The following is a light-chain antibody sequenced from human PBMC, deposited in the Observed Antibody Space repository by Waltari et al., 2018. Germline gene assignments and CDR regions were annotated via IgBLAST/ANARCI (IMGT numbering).Light chain of an antibody. Sequence: QSALTQPRSVSGSPGQSVTISCTGTSSDVGGYNYVSWYQQHPGKAPKLMIYDVNKRPSGVPDRFSGSKSGNTASLTISGLQAEDEADYNCCSYAGSYTFVFGTGTKVTVL. CDR2: DVN. J-gene: IGLJ1*01. V-gene: IGLV2-11*01. CDR3: CSYAGSYTFV. CDR1: SSDVGGYNY.